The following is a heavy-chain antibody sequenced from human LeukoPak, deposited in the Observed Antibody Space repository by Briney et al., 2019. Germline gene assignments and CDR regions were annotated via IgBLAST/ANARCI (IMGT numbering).Heavy chain of an antibody. V-gene: IGHV4-59*01. CDR1: GGSISSSY. CDR3: ARGGYYYGSGSYYNDYYYYYYMDV. Sequence: SETLSLTCTVSGGSISSSYWSWIRQPPGEGLEWIGYIYYSGSTNYNPSLKSRVTISVDTSKNQFSLKLSSVTAADTAVYYCARGGYYYGSGSYYNDYYYYYYMDVWGKGTTVTISS. J-gene: IGHJ6*03. D-gene: IGHD3-10*01. CDR2: IYYSGST.